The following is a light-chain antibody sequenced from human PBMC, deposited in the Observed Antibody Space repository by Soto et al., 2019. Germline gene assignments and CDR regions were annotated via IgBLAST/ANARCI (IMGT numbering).Light chain of an antibody. CDR1: SSDVGGYNY. V-gene: IGLV2-14*01. J-gene: IGLJ2*01. CDR2: DVS. Sequence: QSVLTQPASVSGSPGQSITLSCTGTSSDVGGYNYVSWYQQHPGKAPKLMIYDVSNRPSGVSNRFSGSKSGNTASLTISGLQAEDEADYYCSSYTSSSTRVVFGGGTQLTVL. CDR3: SSYTSSSTRVV.